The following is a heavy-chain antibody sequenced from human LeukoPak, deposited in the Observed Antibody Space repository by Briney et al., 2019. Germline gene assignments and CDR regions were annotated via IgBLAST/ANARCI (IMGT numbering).Heavy chain of an antibody. J-gene: IGHJ4*02. CDR2: IYYSGST. V-gene: IGHV4-59*01. Sequence: PSETLSLTCTVSGGSISSYYWSWIRQPPGKGLEWIGYIYYSGSTNYNPSLKSRVTISVDTSKNQFSLKLSSVTAADTAVYYCARTHDSSGYYYDPEYYFDYWGQGTLVTVSS. CDR3: ARTHDSSGYYYDPEYYFDY. D-gene: IGHD3-22*01. CDR1: GGSISSYY.